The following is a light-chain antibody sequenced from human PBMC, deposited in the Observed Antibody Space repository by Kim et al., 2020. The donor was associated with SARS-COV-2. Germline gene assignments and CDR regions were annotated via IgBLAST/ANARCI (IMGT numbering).Light chain of an antibody. CDR2: RDS. J-gene: IGLJ2*01. Sequence: SYELTQPLSVSVALGQTARITCGGDNIGSKNVHWYQQKPGQAPVLVIYRDSNRSSGIPDRFSGSNSGNTATLTISRAQAGDETNYYCQLWDSSADVVFGG. CDR1: NIGSKN. V-gene: IGLV3-9*01. CDR3: QLWDSSADVV.